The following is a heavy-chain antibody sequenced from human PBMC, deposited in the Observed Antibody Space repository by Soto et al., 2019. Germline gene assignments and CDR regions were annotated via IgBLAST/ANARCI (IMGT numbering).Heavy chain of an antibody. D-gene: IGHD2-15*01. V-gene: IGHV3-7*01. J-gene: IGHJ4*02. Sequence: GSLRLSCAASGFPFSTYWMSWVRQAPGKGLEWVANINQDGTERNYVDSVKGRFTISRDNARSSLFLQMNSLRAEDTAVYYCARDRMIEDIVVVVAIDYWGQGALVTVSS. CDR2: INQDGTER. CDR3: ARDRMIEDIVVVVAIDY. CDR1: GFPFSTYW.